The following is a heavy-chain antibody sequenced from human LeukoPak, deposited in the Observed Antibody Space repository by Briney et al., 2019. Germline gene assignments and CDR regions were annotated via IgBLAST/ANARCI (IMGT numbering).Heavy chain of an antibody. CDR2: MNPNSGNT. CDR1: GGTFSSYA. V-gene: IGHV1-8*02. CDR3: ARSHDDAFDI. J-gene: IGHJ3*02. Sequence: ASVKVSCKASGGTFSSYAISWVRQATGQGLEWMGWMNPNSGNTGYAQKLQGRVTMTRNTSISTAYMELSSLRSEDTAVYYCARSHDDAFDIWGQGTMVTVSS.